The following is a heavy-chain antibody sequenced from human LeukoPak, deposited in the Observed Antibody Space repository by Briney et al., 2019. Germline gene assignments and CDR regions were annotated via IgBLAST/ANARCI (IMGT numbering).Heavy chain of an antibody. J-gene: IGHJ5*02. Sequence: GGSLRLSCAATGFSFSRYGMTWVRQAPGKGLEWVSYISSTGGTIYYADSMKGRFTISRDNAKNSLYLQMNSLRVEDTAVYYCAREEIRSWFDPWGQGTLVTVSS. V-gene: IGHV3-48*04. CDR2: ISSTGGTI. CDR1: GFSFSRYG. CDR3: AREEIRSWFDP. D-gene: IGHD5-24*01.